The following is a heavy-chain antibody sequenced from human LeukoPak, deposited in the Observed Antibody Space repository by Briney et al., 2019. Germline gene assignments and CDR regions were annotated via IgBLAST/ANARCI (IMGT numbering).Heavy chain of an antibody. CDR3: VKGSSGSYYDDLDY. CDR2: ISSNGGST. Sequence: GGSLRLSCSASGFTFSSYAMHWGRQAPGKGLEYVSGISSNGGSTDYTDSVKGRFTISRDNSKNTLYLQMSSLRTEDTAVHYCVKGSSGSYYDDLDYWGQGTLVTVSS. J-gene: IGHJ4*02. D-gene: IGHD1-26*01. V-gene: IGHV3-64D*09. CDR1: GFTFSSYA.